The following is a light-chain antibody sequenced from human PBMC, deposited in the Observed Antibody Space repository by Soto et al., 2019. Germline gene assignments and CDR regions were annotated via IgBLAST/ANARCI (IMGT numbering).Light chain of an antibody. J-gene: IGKJ1*01. CDR1: QSISSW. Sequence: DIQMTQSPSTRSASVGDRVTITCRASQSISSWLAWYQQKPGTAPKLLIYKASTLQSAVPSSFSGSGSGTEFTLTIISLQPDDSATYYCRQYNHNWTFGQGTKVDIK. CDR3: RQYNHNWT. CDR2: KAS. V-gene: IGKV1-5*03.